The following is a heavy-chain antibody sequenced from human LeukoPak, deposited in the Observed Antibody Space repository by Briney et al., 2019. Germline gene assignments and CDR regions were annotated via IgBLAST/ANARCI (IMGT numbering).Heavy chain of an antibody. D-gene: IGHD6-13*01. J-gene: IGHJ4*02. CDR3: ARFSYSSTWADS. V-gene: IGHV4-59*08. CDR2: IYYSGST. CDR1: GGSISSYY. Sequence: PSETLSLTCTVSGGSISSYYWSWIRQPPGKGLEWIGYIYYSGSTNYNPSLKSRVTISVDTSKNQFSLKLSSVTAAETAVYYCARFSYSSTWADSWVQGTLVTVSS.